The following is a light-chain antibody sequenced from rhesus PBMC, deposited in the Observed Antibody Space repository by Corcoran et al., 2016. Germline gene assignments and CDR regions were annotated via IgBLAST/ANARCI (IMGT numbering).Light chain of an antibody. CDR2: DVS. CDR3: CSYRSGSTFV. Sequence: QCALTERPAGSKDLGQAVTISYSGTSSDIGGYNDVSWYQQHPGTAPRILIYDVSKRPSGVSDRFSGSKSCNTASLTLSWLQAEDEADYYCCSYRSGSTFVFGSGTKLTVL. CDR1: SSDIGGYND. V-gene: IGLV2S9*01. J-gene: IGLJ6*01.